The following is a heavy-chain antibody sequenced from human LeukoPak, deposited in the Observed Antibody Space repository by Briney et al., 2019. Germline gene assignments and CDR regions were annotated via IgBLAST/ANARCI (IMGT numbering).Heavy chain of an antibody. D-gene: IGHD2-2*01. CDR3: AGEGQLPAAKLYYYYYMDV. CDR2: ISSSSSNI. Sequence: GGSLRLSCAASGFTFSSYSMNWVRQAPGKGLEWVSSISSSSSNIYYADSVKGRFTISRDNAKNSLYLQMNSLRAEDTAVYYCAGEGQLPAAKLYYYYYMDVWGKGTTVTVSS. CDR1: GFTFSSYS. V-gene: IGHV3-21*01. J-gene: IGHJ6*03.